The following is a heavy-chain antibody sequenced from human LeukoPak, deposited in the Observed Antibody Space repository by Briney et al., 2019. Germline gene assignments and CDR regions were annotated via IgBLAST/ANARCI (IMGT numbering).Heavy chain of an antibody. D-gene: IGHD6-19*01. CDR1: GYTFTDYY. V-gene: IGHV1-2*06. J-gene: IGHJ4*02. CDR2: INPSSGGT. Sequence: ASVKVSCKASGYTFTDYYMHWVRQAPGQGLEWMGRINPSSGGTNYAQKFQGRVTMTRDTSISTAYMELSRLKSDDTAVYYCARDYSSGWYVYWGQGTLVTVSS. CDR3: ARDYSSGWYVY.